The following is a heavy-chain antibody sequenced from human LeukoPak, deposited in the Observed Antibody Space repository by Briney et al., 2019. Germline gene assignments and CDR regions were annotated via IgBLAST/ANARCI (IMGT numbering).Heavy chain of an antibody. D-gene: IGHD5-18*01. CDR3: ARHVGIHLWSLYFDY. CDR1: GGSISSYY. V-gene: IGHV4-59*08. Sequence: PSETLSLTCIVSGGSISSYYWSWIRQPPGKGLEWIGYTYSSGSTDYNPPLKSRATISLDPSNHPFSLKLASVTAADTAVYYCARHVGIHLWSLYFDYWGQGSLVTVSS. J-gene: IGHJ4*02. CDR2: TYSSGST.